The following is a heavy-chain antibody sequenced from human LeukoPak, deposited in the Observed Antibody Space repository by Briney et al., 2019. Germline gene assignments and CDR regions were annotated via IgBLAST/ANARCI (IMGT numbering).Heavy chain of an antibody. CDR3: ARVGKRYDSPAEDNTFDY. V-gene: IGHV4-59*01. J-gene: IGHJ4*02. CDR2: IYYSGST. Sequence: SETLSLTCTVSGGSISSYYWSWIRQPPGKGLEWIGYIYYSGSTNYNPSLKSRVTISVDTSKNQFSLKLSSVTAADTAVYYCARVGKRYDSPAEDNTFDYWGQGTLVTVSS. D-gene: IGHD3-22*01. CDR1: GGSISSYY.